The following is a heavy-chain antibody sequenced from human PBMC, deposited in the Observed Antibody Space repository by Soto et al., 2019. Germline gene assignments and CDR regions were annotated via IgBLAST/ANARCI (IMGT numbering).Heavy chain of an antibody. CDR1: GYTFTSYG. CDR2: ISAYNGNT. CDR3: ASDLAVGLVDY. J-gene: IGHJ4*02. Sequence: QVQLVQSGAEVKKPGASVKVSCKASGYTFTSYGLSWVRPAPGQGLEWMGWISAYNGNTKYAQKLQGRVTMTTDTSTSTAYMEVRSLRSDDTAVYYCASDLAVGLVDYWGQGTLFTVSS. V-gene: IGHV1-18*01. D-gene: IGHD6-19*01.